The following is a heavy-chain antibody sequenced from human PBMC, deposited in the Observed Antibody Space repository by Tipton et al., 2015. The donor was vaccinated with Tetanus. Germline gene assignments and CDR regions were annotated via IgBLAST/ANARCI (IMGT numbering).Heavy chain of an antibody. CDR3: ARRSYCSSSRCFDAFDL. J-gene: IGHJ3*01. CDR2: VSYSGRT. V-gene: IGHV4-61*08. CDR1: GGSIRSGDYS. Sequence: TLTLTCAVSGGSIRSGDYSWNWIRQPPGKGLEWLAYVSYSGRTNSNYFLKSRITVSQDPSKNQISLKLSSVTAADTAVYYCARRSYCSSSRCFDAFDLWGQGTMVTVSS. D-gene: IGHD2-2*01.